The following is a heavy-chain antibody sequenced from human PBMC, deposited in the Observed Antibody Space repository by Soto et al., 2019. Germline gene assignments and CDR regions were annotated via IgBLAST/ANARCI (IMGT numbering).Heavy chain of an antibody. D-gene: IGHD5-12*01. Sequence: EVQLLESGGGLVQPGGSLRLSCAASGFTFSSYPMSWVRQAPGEGLEWVSAISGSGGSTYYADSVERRFTISRDNSKNRLYLQMARLRAEDTGVYYCAKDPVDSSSNLAYYFDYWGQGALVTVSS. CDR1: GFTFSSYP. CDR3: AKDPVDSSSNLAYYFDY. J-gene: IGHJ4*02. CDR2: ISGSGGST. V-gene: IGHV3-23*01.